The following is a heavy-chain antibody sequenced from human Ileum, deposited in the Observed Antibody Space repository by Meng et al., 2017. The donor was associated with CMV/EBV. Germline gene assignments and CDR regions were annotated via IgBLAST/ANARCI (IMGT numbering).Heavy chain of an antibody. V-gene: IGHV4-34*01. J-gene: IGHJ4*02. CDR3: ARGRRDGYNNPPLDY. CDR1: GGSFSGYY. D-gene: IGHD5-24*01. CDR2: INHSGST. Sequence: QGQLQQGGSVLLKPSETLSLTCAVYGGSFSGYYWSWIRQPPGKGLEWIGEINHSGSTNYNPSLKSRVTISVDTSKNQFSLKLSSVTAADTAVYYCARGRRDGYNNPPLDYWGQGTLVTVSS.